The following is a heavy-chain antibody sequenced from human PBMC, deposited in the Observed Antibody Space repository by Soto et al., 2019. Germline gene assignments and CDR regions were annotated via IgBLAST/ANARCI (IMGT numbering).Heavy chain of an antibody. Sequence: GPSLKISCKGSGYTFTNYWIGWVRQMPGKGPEWMGIIYPGDSDTKYNPSFQGQVTISADKSITTTYLQWSSLKASDTAIYYCAASIFYYGMDVWGQGTTVTVSS. CDR1: GYTFTNYW. CDR3: AASIFYYGMDV. CDR2: IYPGDSDT. V-gene: IGHV5-51*01. J-gene: IGHJ6*02.